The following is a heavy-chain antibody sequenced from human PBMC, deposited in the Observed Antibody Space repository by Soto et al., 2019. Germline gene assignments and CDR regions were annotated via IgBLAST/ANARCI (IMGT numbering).Heavy chain of an antibody. Sequence: SETLALTCTVSGGSISSYYWNWIRQPPGKGLEWIGYIYYSGSTNYNPSLKSRVTMSVDTSKNQFSLRLSSVTAADTALYYCARRIAAAGSNYYMDVWGKGTTVTVSS. J-gene: IGHJ6*03. V-gene: IGHV4-59*01. CDR2: IYYSGST. CDR1: GGSISSYY. D-gene: IGHD6-13*01. CDR3: ARRIAAAGSNYYMDV.